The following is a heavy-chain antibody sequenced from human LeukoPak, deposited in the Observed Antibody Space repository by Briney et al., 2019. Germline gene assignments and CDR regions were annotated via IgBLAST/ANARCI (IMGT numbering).Heavy chain of an antibody. J-gene: IGHJ4*02. D-gene: IGHD2-2*01. CDR1: GFTFSSYE. CDR2: ISSSGSTI. Sequence: PGGSLRLSCAASGFTFSSYEMDWVRQAPGKGLEWVSYISSSGSTIYYADSVKGRFTISRDNAKNSLYLQMNSLRAEDTAVYYCARLSDCSSTSCYGDGDYWGQGTLVTVSS. CDR3: ARLSDCSSTSCYGDGDY. V-gene: IGHV3-48*03.